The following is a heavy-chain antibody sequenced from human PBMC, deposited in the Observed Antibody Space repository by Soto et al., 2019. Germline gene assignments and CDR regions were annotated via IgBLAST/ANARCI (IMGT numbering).Heavy chain of an antibody. V-gene: IGHV4-38-2*01. J-gene: IGHJ4*02. CDR1: GYSISSGYY. Sequence: PSETLSLTCAVSGYSISSGYYWGWIRQPPGKGLEWIGSIYHSGSTYYNPSLKSRVTISVDTSKNQFSLKLSSVTAADTAVYYCAGERITMVRGVIGWGQGTLVTVSS. CDR3: AGERITMVRGVIG. D-gene: IGHD3-10*01. CDR2: IYHSGST.